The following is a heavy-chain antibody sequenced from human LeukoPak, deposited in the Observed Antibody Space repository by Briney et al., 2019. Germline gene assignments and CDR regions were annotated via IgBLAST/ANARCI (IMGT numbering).Heavy chain of an antibody. CDR1: GFTFSSYG. V-gene: IGHV3-33*01. Sequence: GGSLRLSCAASGFTFSSYGMHWVRQAPGKGLEWVAVLWYDGSNNYYADSVKGRFTISRDNSKNTLFLQMNSLRAEDTAVYYCARDLGAAGYWYFDLWGRGTLVTVSS. D-gene: IGHD6-13*01. J-gene: IGHJ2*01. CDR2: LWYDGSNN. CDR3: ARDLGAAGYWYFDL.